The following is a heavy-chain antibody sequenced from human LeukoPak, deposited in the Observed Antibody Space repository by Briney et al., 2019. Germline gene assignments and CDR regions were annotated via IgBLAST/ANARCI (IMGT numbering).Heavy chain of an antibody. J-gene: IGHJ5*02. CDR1: GGTFSSYA. CDR2: IIPIFGTA. Sequence: SVKVSCKASGGTFSSYAISWVRQAPGQGLEWMGGIIPIFGTANYALKFQGRVTITTDESTSTAYMELSSLRSEDTAVYYCATTPIVVVPAAIISWFDPWGQGTLVTVSS. V-gene: IGHV1-69*05. CDR3: ATTPIVVVPAAIISWFDP. D-gene: IGHD2-2*02.